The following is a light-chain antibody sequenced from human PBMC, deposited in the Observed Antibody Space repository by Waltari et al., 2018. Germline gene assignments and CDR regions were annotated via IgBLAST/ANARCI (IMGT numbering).Light chain of an antibody. J-gene: IGLJ3*02. V-gene: IGLV1-40*01. Sequence: QSVLTQPPSVSGAPGQRGTVSCTGTNSNIGAGYDVHWYQQFPGPAPKLLIYGSANRPSGVPDRFSGSKSGTSASLAITGLQTEDEADYYCQSYDISLSGFWVFGGGTKLTVL. CDR1: NSNIGAGYD. CDR2: GSA. CDR3: QSYDISLSGFWV.